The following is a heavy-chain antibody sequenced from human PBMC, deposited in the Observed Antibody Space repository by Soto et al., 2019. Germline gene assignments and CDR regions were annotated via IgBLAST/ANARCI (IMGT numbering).Heavy chain of an antibody. V-gene: IGHV3-23*01. J-gene: IGHJ6*02. Sequence: EVQLLESGGGLMQPGGSLRLSCAASGFTFGKFVMRWVRQTPGKGLEWVSTITETGADTYYTDSVKGRFTISRDNSKNTLYLQMTTLRAEDTALYYCTKASSDRNHMEVWGPGTTVTVSS. CDR3: TKASSDRNHMEV. CDR1: GFTFGKFV. CDR2: ITETGADT.